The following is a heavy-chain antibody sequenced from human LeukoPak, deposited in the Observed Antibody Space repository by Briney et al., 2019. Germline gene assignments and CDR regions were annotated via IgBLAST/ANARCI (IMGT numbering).Heavy chain of an antibody. D-gene: IGHD3-10*01. CDR2: ISANNGNT. CDR1: GDTFTSYG. CDR3: ASIRYGSGSYYNR. V-gene: IGHV1-18*01. Sequence: ASVKVSCKASGDTFTSYGISWVRQAPGQGLEWMGWISANNGNTNYAQKFRGRVTMTTDTSTSTAYMELRSLRSDDTAVYYCASIRYGSGSYYNRWGQGTLVTVSS. J-gene: IGHJ5*02.